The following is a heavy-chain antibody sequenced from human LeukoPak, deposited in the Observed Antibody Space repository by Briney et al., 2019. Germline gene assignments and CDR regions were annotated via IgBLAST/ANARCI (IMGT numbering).Heavy chain of an antibody. D-gene: IGHD3-9*01. J-gene: IGHJ6*03. V-gene: IGHV1-2*02. Sequence: ASVKVSCKASGYTFTGYYMHWVRQAPGQGLEWMGWINPNSGGTNYAQKFQGRVTMTRDTSISTAYMELSRLRSDDTAVYYCARDLSITIFPYYYYMDVWGKGTTVTVSS. CDR1: GYTFTGYY. CDR2: INPNSGGT. CDR3: ARDLSITIFPYYYYMDV.